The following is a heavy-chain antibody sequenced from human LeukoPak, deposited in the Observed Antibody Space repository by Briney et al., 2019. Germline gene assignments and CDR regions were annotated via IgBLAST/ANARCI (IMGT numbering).Heavy chain of an antibody. J-gene: IGHJ3*02. CDR3: ARTSWGYAFDI. Sequence: PSETLSLTCTVSGGSISSYYWSWIRQPPGKGLEWIGYIYYTGSTNYTPSLKSRVTISLDTSKNHFSLKLSSVTAADTAMYYCARTSWGYAFDIWGRGPMVTVSS. D-gene: IGHD7-27*01. CDR2: IYYTGST. V-gene: IGHV4-59*01. CDR1: GGSISSYY.